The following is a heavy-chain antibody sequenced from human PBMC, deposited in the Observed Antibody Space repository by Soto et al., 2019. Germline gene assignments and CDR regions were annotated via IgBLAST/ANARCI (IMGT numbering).Heavy chain of an antibody. V-gene: IGHV1-46*01. CDR1: GYTFCNYY. D-gene: IGHD4-4*01. CDR2: INPSGGST. Sequence: APVKVSRQASGYTFCNYYMHWVRRAPGQGYEWMGIINPSGGSTTYAQKFQGRVTMTRDTSTTTVYMELSSLKSEDTAVYYCARYDYNGYYFDYWGQGTLVTVSS. J-gene: IGHJ4*02. CDR3: ARYDYNGYYFDY.